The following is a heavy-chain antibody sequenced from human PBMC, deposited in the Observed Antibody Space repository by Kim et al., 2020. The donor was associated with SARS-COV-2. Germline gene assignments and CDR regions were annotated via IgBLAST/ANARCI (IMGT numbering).Heavy chain of an antibody. J-gene: IGHJ4*02. Sequence: ASVKVSCKASGYTFTSYAMHWVRQAPGQRLEWMGWINAGNGNTKYSQKFQGRVTITRDTSASTAYMELSSLRSEDTAVYYCARGPHLPRGAYYYGSGSYSRLLDYWGQGTLVTVSS. CDR2: INAGNGNT. D-gene: IGHD3-10*01. V-gene: IGHV1-3*01. CDR1: GYTFTSYA. CDR3: ARGPHLPRGAYYYGSGSYSRLLDY.